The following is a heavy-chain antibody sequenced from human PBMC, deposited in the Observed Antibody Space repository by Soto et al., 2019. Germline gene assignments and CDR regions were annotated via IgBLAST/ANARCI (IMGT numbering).Heavy chain of an antibody. Sequence: QITLKESGPALVKPTQPLTLXCXXXGFSLSTSGVGVGWIRQPPGKALESLALIYWDNDRRYNPFLKSRLAITKDTSKNQVVLTMTNVDPVDTATYYGAHRRGGYNWDDGDFDYWGPGTLVTVSS. CDR3: AHRRGGYNWDDGDFDY. D-gene: IGHD1-20*01. V-gene: IGHV2-5*02. CDR1: GFSLSTSGVG. J-gene: IGHJ4*02. CDR2: IYWDNDR.